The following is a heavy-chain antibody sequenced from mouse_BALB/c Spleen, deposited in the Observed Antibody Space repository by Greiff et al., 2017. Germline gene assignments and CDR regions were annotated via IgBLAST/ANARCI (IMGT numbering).Heavy chain of an antibody. CDR1: GFNIKDTY. Sequence: EVQVVESGAELVKPGASVKLSCTASGFNIKDTYMHWVKQRPEQGLEWIGRIDPANGNTKYDPKFQGKATITADTSSNTAYLQLSSLTSEDTAVYYCARAWSYGSSSYFDYWGQGTTLTVSS. V-gene: IGHV14-3*02. CDR2: IDPANGNT. D-gene: IGHD1-1*01. CDR3: ARAWSYGSSSYFDY. J-gene: IGHJ2*01.